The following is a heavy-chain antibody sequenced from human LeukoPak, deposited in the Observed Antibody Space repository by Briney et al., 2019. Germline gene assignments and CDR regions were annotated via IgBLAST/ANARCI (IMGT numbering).Heavy chain of an antibody. V-gene: IGHV4-34*01. Sequence: PSETLSLTCAVYGGSFSGYYWSWIRQPPGKGLEWIGEINHSGSTNYNPSLKGRVTISVDTSKNQFSLKLSSVTAADTAVYYCARRGPPAYYDFWSGYYFDYWGQGTLVTVSS. CDR2: INHSGST. D-gene: IGHD3-3*01. J-gene: IGHJ4*02. CDR1: GGSFSGYY. CDR3: ARRGPPAYYDFWSGYYFDY.